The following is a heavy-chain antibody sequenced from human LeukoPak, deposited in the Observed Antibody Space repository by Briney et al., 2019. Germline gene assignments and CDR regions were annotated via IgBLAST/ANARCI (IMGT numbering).Heavy chain of an antibody. D-gene: IGHD6-13*01. J-gene: IGHJ4*02. CDR3: ARGTTAAAGIFDC. CDR2: IYSSGST. V-gene: IGHV4-4*07. Sequence: PSETLCLTCSVSGGSLSSYYSSWVRQPAGKGLEWIGRIYSSGSTNYNPSLNSRVTLSVDTSNNQFSLRLTSVTAADTAVYYCARGTTAAAGIFDCWGQGTLVTVSS. CDR1: GGSLSSYY.